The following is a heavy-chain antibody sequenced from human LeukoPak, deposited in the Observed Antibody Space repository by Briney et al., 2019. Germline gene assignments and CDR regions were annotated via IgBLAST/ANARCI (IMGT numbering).Heavy chain of an antibody. CDR3: ARRQDSSDWHFDY. D-gene: IGHD6-19*01. Sequence: ASVKVSCKASGYTFTSYDISWVRQAPGQGLEWMGWISTYNGNTNYAQKLQGRVTMTTDTITTTAYMELRSLRSDDTAVYYCARRQDSSDWHFDYWGQGTLVTVSS. J-gene: IGHJ4*02. V-gene: IGHV1-18*01. CDR1: GYTFTSYD. CDR2: ISTYNGNT.